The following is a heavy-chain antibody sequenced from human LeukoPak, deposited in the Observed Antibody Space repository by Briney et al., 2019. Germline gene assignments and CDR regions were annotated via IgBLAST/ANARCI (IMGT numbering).Heavy chain of an antibody. Sequence: PGGSLRLSCAASKFTFSAYWMSWVRQAPGKGLEWVADIKQDGSEKYYVDSVKGRFTISRQNAKNSLFLQMNSLRAEDTAVYYCARHRSGGSQDDAFDIWGQGTMVTVSS. J-gene: IGHJ3*02. CDR1: KFTFSAYW. D-gene: IGHD2-15*01. V-gene: IGHV3-7*01. CDR3: ARHRSGGSQDDAFDI. CDR2: IKQDGSEK.